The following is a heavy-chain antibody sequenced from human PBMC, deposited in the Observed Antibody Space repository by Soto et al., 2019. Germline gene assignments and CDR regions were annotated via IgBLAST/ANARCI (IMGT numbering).Heavy chain of an antibody. J-gene: IGHJ6*02. D-gene: IGHD3-9*01. Sequence: GASVKVSCKASGGTFSSYAISWVRQAPGQGLEWMGGIIPIFGTANYAQKFQGRVTITADESTSTAYMELSSLRSEDTAVYYCARGGTGTDWSATKYYYYGMDVWGQGTTVTVSS. CDR3: ARGGTGTDWSATKYYYYGMDV. CDR1: GGTFSSYA. V-gene: IGHV1-69*13. CDR2: IIPIFGTA.